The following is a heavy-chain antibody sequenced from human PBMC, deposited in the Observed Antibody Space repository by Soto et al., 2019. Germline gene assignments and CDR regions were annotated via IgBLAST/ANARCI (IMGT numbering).Heavy chain of an antibody. D-gene: IGHD6-6*01. J-gene: IGHJ4*02. CDR3: TRTISALPADEY. CDR1: GFSFKRYW. CDR2: IKQDGSER. V-gene: IGHV3-7*01. Sequence: EVQLVASGGGLVQPRGSLSISCAASGFSFKRYWMGWVRQAPGNGPEWLANIKQDGSERYYVDSVKGRFTISRDNVENSLFLQMNSLRAEDTAVYYCTRTISALPADEYWGQGTLVTVSS.